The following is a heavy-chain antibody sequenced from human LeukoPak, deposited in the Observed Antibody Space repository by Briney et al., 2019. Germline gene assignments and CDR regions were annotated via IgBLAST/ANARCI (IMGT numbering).Heavy chain of an antibody. CDR2: IYYSGST. J-gene: IGHJ4*02. V-gene: IGHV4-39*01. D-gene: IGHD3-22*01. CDR3: ASSDGSSGYSTY. CDR1: GGSISSSSYY. Sequence: SETLSLTCTVSGGSISSSSYYWGWIRQPPGKGLEWIGSIYYSGSTYYNPSLKSRVTISVDTSKNQFSLKLSSVTAADTAVYYCASSDGSSGYSTYWGQGTLVTVSS.